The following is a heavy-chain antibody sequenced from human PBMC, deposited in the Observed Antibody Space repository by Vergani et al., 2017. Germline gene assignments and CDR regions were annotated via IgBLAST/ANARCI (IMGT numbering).Heavy chain of an antibody. V-gene: IGHV7-4-1*02. CDR1: GYTFTSYA. J-gene: IGHJ3*02. CDR2: INTNTGNP. Sequence: QVQLVQSGAEVQKPGASVKVSCKASGYTFTSYAMHWVRQAPGQRLEWMGWINTNTGNPTYAQGFTGRFVFSLDTSVSTAYLQISSLKAEDTAVYYCASGSSYYYDSSGAFDIWGQGTMVTVSS. D-gene: IGHD3-22*01. CDR3: ASGSSYYYDSSGAFDI.